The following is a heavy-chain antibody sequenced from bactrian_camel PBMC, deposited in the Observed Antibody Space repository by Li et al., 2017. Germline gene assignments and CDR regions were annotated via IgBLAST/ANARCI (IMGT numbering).Heavy chain of an antibody. V-gene: IGHV3S1*01. CDR3: TNSYSYYYGPLDY. Sequence: HVQLVESGGGSVQEGGSLTLSCAASGYDLTSGCMGWVRQVPGKGLEWVSGINSGADATDYADSVKGRFTISRDNAKNTLYLRLNSLETEDTAMYYCTNSYSYYYGPLDYWGQGTQVTVS. CDR2: INSGADAT. J-gene: IGHJ4*01. D-gene: IGHD2*01. CDR1: GYDLTSGC.